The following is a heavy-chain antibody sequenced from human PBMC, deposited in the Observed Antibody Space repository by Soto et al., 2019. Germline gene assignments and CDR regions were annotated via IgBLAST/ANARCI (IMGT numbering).Heavy chain of an antibody. V-gene: IGHV1-46*03. CDR3: ATGQSSYYYMDV. J-gene: IGHJ6*03. CDR1: GYTFTSYY. Sequence: QVQLVQSGAEVKKPGASVKVSCKASGYTFTSYYMHWVRQAPGQGLEWMGIINPSGGSTSYAQKLQGRVTMTRDTSTSTVYMELSSVRSEDTAVHYCATGQSSYYYMDVWGIGTTVTASS. CDR2: INPSGGST.